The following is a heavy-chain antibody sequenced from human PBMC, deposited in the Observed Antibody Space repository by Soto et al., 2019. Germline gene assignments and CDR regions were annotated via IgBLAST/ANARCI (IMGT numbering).Heavy chain of an antibody. CDR2: IIPIFGTA. Sequence: GXSVKVSCKASGGTFSSYAISWVRQAPGQGLEWMGGIIPIFGTANYAQKFQGRVTITADESTSTAYMELSSLRSEDTAVYYCASPEGGAQPFAFDYWGQGTLVTVSS. D-gene: IGHD3-16*01. CDR1: GGTFSSYA. CDR3: ASPEGGAQPFAFDY. J-gene: IGHJ4*02. V-gene: IGHV1-69*13.